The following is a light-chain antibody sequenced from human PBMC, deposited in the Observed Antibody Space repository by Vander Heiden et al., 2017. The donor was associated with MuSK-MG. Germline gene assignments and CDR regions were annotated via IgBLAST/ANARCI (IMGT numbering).Light chain of an antibody. CDR1: RSVRSTY. CDR2: GAS. CDR3: QEYGSSPEVT. V-gene: IGKV3-20*01. Sequence: EIVLTQSPGTLSLSPGERATLFCRASRSVRSTYLTWYQQKPGQAPRLLIYGASSRATGIPDRFSGSGSGTDFTLTISRLEPEDFAVYYCQEYGSSPEVTFGPGTKVDIK. J-gene: IGKJ3*01.